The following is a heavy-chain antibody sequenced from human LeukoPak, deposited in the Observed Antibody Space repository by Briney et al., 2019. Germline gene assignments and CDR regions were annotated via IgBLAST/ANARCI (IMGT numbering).Heavy chain of an antibody. V-gene: IGHV3-30*02. J-gene: IGHJ4*02. CDR1: GFTFSSYG. Sequence: GGSLRLSCAASGFTFSSYGMHWVRQAPGKGLEGVAFIRCDGSNKYYADSVKGRFTISRDNSKNTLYLQMNSLRAEDTAVYYCAKDYGSGRSNYFDYWGQGTLVTVSS. CDR2: IRCDGSNK. D-gene: IGHD3-10*01. CDR3: AKDYGSGRSNYFDY.